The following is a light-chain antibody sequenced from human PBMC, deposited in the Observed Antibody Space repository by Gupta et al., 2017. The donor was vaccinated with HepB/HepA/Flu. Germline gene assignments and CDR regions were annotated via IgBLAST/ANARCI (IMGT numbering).Light chain of an antibody. J-gene: IGLJ2*01. CDR1: SSNIGAGYD. CDR2: GNT. V-gene: IGLV1-40*01. Sequence: QSVLTQPPSVSGAPGQRVPISCTGSSSNIGAGYDVHWYQRFPGRAPKVLIYGNTNRPSGVPDRFSGAKSGTATSLAISGLQAEDEADYYCQSYDSRLRVVFGGVTKVTVL. CDR3: QSYDSRLRVV.